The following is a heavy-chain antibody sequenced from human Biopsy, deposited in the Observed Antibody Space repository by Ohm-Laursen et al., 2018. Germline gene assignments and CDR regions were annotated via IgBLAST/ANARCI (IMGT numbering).Heavy chain of an antibody. Sequence: GTLSLTCTVSGDSISSYYWSWIRQPPGKGLQWFGYVYYTGSTDYNPSLQSRVTISVDTSKNHFSLRLRSVTPADTAIYYCARDRGYYSDRTVPGYFDLGGRGTLVTVSS. CDR1: GDSISSYY. V-gene: IGHV4-59*01. CDR3: ARDRGYYSDRTVPGYFDL. J-gene: IGHJ2*01. D-gene: IGHD3-22*01. CDR2: VYYTGST.